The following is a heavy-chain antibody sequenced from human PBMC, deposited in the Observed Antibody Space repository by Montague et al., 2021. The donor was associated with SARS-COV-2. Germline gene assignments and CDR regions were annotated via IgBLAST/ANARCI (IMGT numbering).Heavy chain of an antibody. Sequence: SETLSLTCSVSGDSISSGTHYWSWIRQPAGKGLEWIGRSYSSGSTNYNPSLKSRVTISVDTSKNQFSLKLSSVTAADTAVYYCARYGSGKYHADYSGSYHLDYWGQRTLVTVSS. J-gene: IGHJ4*02. CDR1: GDSISSGTHY. D-gene: IGHD1-26*01. CDR2: SYSSGST. CDR3: ARYGSGKYHADYSGSYHLDY. V-gene: IGHV4-61*10.